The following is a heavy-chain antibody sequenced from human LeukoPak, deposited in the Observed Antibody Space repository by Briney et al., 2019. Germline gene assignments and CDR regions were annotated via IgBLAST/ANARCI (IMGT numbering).Heavy chain of an antibody. CDR3: AKSPGMVTMHFDY. CDR1: GFTFDDYA. CDR2: ISWNSGSI. Sequence: GGSLRLSCAASGFTFDDYAMHWVRQAPGKSLEWVSGISWNSGSIGYADSVKGRFTISRDNAKNSLYLQMNSLRAEDTALYYCAKSPGMVTMHFDYWGQGTLVTVSS. D-gene: IGHD5-24*01. V-gene: IGHV3-9*01. J-gene: IGHJ4*02.